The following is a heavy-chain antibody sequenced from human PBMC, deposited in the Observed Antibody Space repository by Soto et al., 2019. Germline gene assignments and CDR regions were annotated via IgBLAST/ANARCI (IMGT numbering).Heavy chain of an antibody. Sequence: ASVKVSCKASGYTFTSYAMHWVRQAPGQRLEWMGWINAGNGNTKYSQKFQGRVTITRDTSASTAYMELSSLRSEDTAVYYCARAVAGIYYFDYLGQGTLVTVSS. J-gene: IGHJ4*02. CDR1: GYTFTSYA. CDR2: INAGNGNT. CDR3: ARAVAGIYYFDY. D-gene: IGHD6-19*01. V-gene: IGHV1-3*01.